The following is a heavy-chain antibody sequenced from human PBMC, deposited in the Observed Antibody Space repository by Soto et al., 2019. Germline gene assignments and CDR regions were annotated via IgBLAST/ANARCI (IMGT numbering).Heavy chain of an antibody. CDR3: AKDEGAAVESPGD. CDR2: ISSNSAYI. V-gene: IGHV3-21*04. D-gene: IGHD6-13*01. CDR1: GFTFRSFT. J-gene: IGHJ4*01. Sequence: GGSLRLSCAASGFTFRSFTMNWVRQAPGKGLEWVSTISSNSAYIYYTDALRGRFTISRDNTNNHLYLQMNSLRSDDTALYYCAKDEGAAVESPGDWGHGTLVTVSS.